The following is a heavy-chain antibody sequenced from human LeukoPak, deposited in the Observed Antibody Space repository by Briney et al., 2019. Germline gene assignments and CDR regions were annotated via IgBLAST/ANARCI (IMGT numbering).Heavy chain of an antibody. Sequence: ASVTVSCKASGYTFTSYDINWVRQATGQGLEWMGWMNPNSGNTGYAQKFQGRVTMTRNTSISTAYMELSSLRSEDTAVYYCARGLWSGYYSANWGQGTLVTVSS. CDR3: ARGLWSGYYSAN. V-gene: IGHV1-8*01. CDR1: GYTFTSYD. D-gene: IGHD3-3*01. CDR2: MNPNSGNT. J-gene: IGHJ4*02.